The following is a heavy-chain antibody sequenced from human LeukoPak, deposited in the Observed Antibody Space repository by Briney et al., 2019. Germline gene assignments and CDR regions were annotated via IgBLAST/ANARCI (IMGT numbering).Heavy chain of an antibody. J-gene: IGHJ4*02. CDR3: ARRYCSSTSCLFDY. V-gene: IGHV3-48*03. CDR2: ISSSGSTI. CDR1: GFTFSSYD. Sequence: GGSLRLSCAASGFTFSSYDMNWVRQAPGKGLEWVSHISSSGSTIYYADSVKGRFTISRDNAKNSLYLQMNSLRAGDTAVYYCARRYCSSTSCLFDYWGQGTLVTVSS. D-gene: IGHD2-2*01.